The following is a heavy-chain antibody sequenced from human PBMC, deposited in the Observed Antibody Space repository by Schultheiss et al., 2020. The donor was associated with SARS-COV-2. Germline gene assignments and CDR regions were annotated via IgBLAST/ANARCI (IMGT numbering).Heavy chain of an antibody. CDR1: GGSISSGGYY. CDR2: IYYSGSA. Sequence: SETLSLTCTVSGGSISSGGYYWSWIRQPPGKGLEWIGYIYYSGSANYNPSVKSRVTMSVDTSTNQFSLKLRSVTAADTAVYYCARDLGSSSGGSWGQGALVTVSS. J-gene: IGHJ5*02. CDR3: ARDLGSSSGGS. V-gene: IGHV4-61*08. D-gene: IGHD6-6*01.